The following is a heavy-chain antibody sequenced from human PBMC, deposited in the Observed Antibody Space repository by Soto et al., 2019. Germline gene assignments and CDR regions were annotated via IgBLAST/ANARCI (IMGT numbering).Heavy chain of an antibody. CDR3: ARWRSGTWDFEH. CDR2: IYYSGTT. CDR1: GASINSDGYY. Sequence: QVQLQESGPGLVIPSQTLSLTCAVSGASINSDGYYWSWIRQPPGKGLEWIGSIYYSGTTYYNSSLKSRAPLSVETAQNLFSLKLASATAADTALYYCARWRSGTWDFEHRGQGTLVVVSS. D-gene: IGHD6-25*01. J-gene: IGHJ4*02. V-gene: IGHV4-31*11.